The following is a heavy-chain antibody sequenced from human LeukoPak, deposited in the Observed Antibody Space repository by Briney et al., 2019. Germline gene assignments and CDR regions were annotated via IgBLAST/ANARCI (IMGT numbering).Heavy chain of an antibody. D-gene: IGHD3-22*01. CDR1: GYTFTSYG. V-gene: IGHV1-18*01. CDR3: ARRFDYYDSSGYYEGFYFDY. CDR2: ISAY. J-gene: IGHJ4*02. Sequence: ASVKVSCKASGYTFTSYGISWVRQAPGQGLEWMGWISAYAQKFQGRVTMTTDTSTSTAYMELRSLRSDDTAVYYCARRFDYYDSSGYYEGFYFDYWGQGTLVTVSS.